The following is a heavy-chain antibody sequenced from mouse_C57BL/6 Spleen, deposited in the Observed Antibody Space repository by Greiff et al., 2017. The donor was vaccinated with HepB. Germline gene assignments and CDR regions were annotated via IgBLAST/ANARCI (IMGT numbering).Heavy chain of an antibody. D-gene: IGHD2-3*01. CDR1: GYTFTSYW. CDR2: IDPNSGGT. CDR3: ARSPYDGYYDWYFDV. Sequence: VQLQQPGAELVKPGASVKLSCKASGYTFTSYWMHWVKQRPGRGLEWIGRIDPNSGGTKYNEKFKSKATLTVDKPSITAYMQLSSLTSEDSAVYYCARSPYDGYYDWYFDVWGTGTTVTVSS. V-gene: IGHV1-72*01. J-gene: IGHJ1*03.